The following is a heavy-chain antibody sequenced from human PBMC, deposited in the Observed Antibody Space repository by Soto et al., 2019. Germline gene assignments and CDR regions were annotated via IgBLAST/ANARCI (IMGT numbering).Heavy chain of an antibody. D-gene: IGHD3-3*01. Sequence: VGSLRLSCAASGFSFSNYAMTWVRQAPGKGLEWVSSIRGGGGTTYYADSVKGRFTVSRDNSKNTLFLQMNSLRAEDTAIYYCAKVYSDFWSGDTFYFDYWGQGTLVTVS. CDR3: AKVYSDFWSGDTFYFDY. J-gene: IGHJ4*02. CDR1: GFSFSNYA. CDR2: IRGGGGTT. V-gene: IGHV3-23*01.